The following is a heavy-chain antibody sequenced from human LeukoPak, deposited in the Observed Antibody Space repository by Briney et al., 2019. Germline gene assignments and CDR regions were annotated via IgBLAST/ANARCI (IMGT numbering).Heavy chain of an antibody. CDR3: ARVRSGIVGATSGPFVDY. CDR2: IYYSGST. Sequence: PSETLSLTCTVSGGSISSYYWSWIRQPPGKGLEWIGYIYYSGSTNYNPSLKSRVTISVDTSKNQFSLKLSSVTAADTAVYYCARVRSGIVGATSGPFVDYWGQGTLVTVSS. V-gene: IGHV4-59*01. J-gene: IGHJ4*02. CDR1: GGSISSYY. D-gene: IGHD1-26*01.